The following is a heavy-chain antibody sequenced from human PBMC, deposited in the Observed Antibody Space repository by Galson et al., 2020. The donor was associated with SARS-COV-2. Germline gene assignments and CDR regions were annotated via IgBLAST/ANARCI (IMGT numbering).Heavy chain of an antibody. CDR3: ARNGLSVTFGGVIVIDDY. CDR1: GFTVSSNY. J-gene: IGHJ4*02. CDR2: IYSGGST. D-gene: IGHD3-16*02. Sequence: GSLRLSCAASGFTVSSNYMSWVRQAPGKGLEWVSFIYSGGSTYYADSVKGRFTISRDNSKNTLYLQMNSLRAEDTAVYYCARNGLSVTFGGVIVIDDYWGQGTLVTVSS. V-gene: IGHV3-53*01.